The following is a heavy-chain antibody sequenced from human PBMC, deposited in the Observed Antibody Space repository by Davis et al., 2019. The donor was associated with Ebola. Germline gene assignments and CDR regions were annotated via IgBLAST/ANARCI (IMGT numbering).Heavy chain of an antibody. V-gene: IGHV1-8*01. D-gene: IGHD5-12*01. CDR2: MDPNSANT. CDR1: GYTFTNYD. Sequence: ASVKVSCKASGYTFTNYDVHWVRQGTGQGLEWIGWMDPNSANTGYGQKFQGRVTMTRDTSITTAYMELSSLTSDDTAVYYCARGRKVAKMGSWFDPWGQGTLVTVSS. J-gene: IGHJ5*02. CDR3: ARGRKVAKMGSWFDP.